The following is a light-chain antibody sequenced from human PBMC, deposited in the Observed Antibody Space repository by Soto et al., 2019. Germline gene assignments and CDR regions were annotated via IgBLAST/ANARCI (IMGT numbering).Light chain of an antibody. CDR3: QQYGSSPPT. Sequence: EVVLTQSPATLSVSPGERATLSCRASQSGGTYLAWYQQIPGQAPGLLIYGASNRATGIPARFSGSGSGTDSTLTSSRLEPEDFAVYCCQQYGSSPPTFGQGTKVDIK. V-gene: IGKV3-20*01. CDR1: QSGGTY. CDR2: GAS. J-gene: IGKJ1*01.